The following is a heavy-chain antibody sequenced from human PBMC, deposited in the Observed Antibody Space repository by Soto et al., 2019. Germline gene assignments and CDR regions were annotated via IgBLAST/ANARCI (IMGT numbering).Heavy chain of an antibody. CDR2: IYNSGST. J-gene: IGHJ6*03. Sequence: SETLSLTCTVSGGSISSGDYYWSWIRQPPGKGLEWIGYIYNSGSTYYNPSLKSRVTISVDTSKNKLSLKLSSVTAADTAVYYCAKFGFSSSSWYGMFVYYYYMDVWGKGTTVTVSS. CDR1: GGSISSGDYY. CDR3: AKFGFSSSSWYGMFVYYYYMDV. V-gene: IGHV4-30-4*01. D-gene: IGHD6-13*01.